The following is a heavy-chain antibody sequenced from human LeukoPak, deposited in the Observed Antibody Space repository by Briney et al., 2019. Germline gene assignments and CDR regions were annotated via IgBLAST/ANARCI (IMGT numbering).Heavy chain of an antibody. D-gene: IGHD3-22*01. CDR1: GGSLSGYY. V-gene: IGHV4-34*01. J-gene: IGHJ4*02. Sequence: SETLSLTCAVYGGSLSGYYWSWIRQPPGKGLEWVGEIYHSGSTNYNPSLKSRVTLSVDKSKNQFSLKLSSVTAADTAVYYCARTLYDSSGYYEKGYFDYWGQGTLVTVSS. CDR3: ARTLYDSSGYYEKGYFDY. CDR2: IYHSGST.